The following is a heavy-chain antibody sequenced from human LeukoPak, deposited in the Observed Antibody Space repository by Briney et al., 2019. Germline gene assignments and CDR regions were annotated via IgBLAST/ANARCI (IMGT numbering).Heavy chain of an antibody. V-gene: IGHV4-39*01. CDR1: GGFVSSSSYY. J-gene: IGHJ4*02. Sequence: SETLSLTCTVSGGFVSSSSYYWGWIRQPPGKGLEWIGSIYYSGTTYYIPSLKSRITISVDTSKNQFSLKLNSVTAADTAVYYWARHGGAAAAIDYWGQGTQFTVSS. CDR3: ARHGGAAAAIDY. D-gene: IGHD6-13*01. CDR2: IYYSGTT.